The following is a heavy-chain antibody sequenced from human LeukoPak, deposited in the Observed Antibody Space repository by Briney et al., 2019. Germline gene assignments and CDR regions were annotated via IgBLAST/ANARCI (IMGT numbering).Heavy chain of an antibody. Sequence: ASVKVSCKASGYTFTGYYMHWVRQAPGQGLEWMGWINPNSGGTNYAQKFQGRVTMTRDTSISTAYMELSRLRSDDTAVYYCARGGEIIVATRGVSWFDPWGQGTLVTVSS. D-gene: IGHD5-12*01. CDR2: INPNSGGT. CDR1: GYTFTGYY. J-gene: IGHJ5*02. V-gene: IGHV1-2*02. CDR3: ARGGEIIVATRGVSWFDP.